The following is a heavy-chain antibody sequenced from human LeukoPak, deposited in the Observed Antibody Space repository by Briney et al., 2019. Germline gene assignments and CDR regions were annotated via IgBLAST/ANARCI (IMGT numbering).Heavy chain of an antibody. Sequence: GGYLRRSCAASGFTCSNYGMHWVRQAPGKGLEWGAFIRSDGSKKFYADSVKGRVTISRDNSKNTLYLQMNSLRAEDTAVYYCAKAFYGSGSGWFDPWGQGTLVTVSS. D-gene: IGHD3-10*01. CDR1: GFTCSNYG. CDR3: AKAFYGSGSGWFDP. CDR2: IRSDGSKK. J-gene: IGHJ5*02. V-gene: IGHV3-30*02.